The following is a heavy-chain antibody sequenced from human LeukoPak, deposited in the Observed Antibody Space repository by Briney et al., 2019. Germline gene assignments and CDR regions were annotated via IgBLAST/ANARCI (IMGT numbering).Heavy chain of an antibody. CDR2: IHYSESS. V-gene: IGHV4-59*08. CDR1: AGSISTYY. J-gene: IGHJ6*02. Sequence: PSETLSLTCTVSAGSISTYYWSWIRQPPGMGLEWIGYIHYSESSDYDPSLKSRVTISLDTSNNQFSLKLSSVTVADTAVYYCARRHPSRGMDVWGQGTTVTVSS. CDR3: ARRHPSRGMDV.